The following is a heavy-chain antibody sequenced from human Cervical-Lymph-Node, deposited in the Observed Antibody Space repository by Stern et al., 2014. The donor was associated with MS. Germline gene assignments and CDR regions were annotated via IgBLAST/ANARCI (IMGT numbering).Heavy chain of an antibody. CDR3: ARVRGIYCSSTSCYEARYFDY. CDR2: IYYSGST. V-gene: IGHV4-31*03. J-gene: IGHJ4*02. Sequence: QVQLQESGPGLVKPSQTLSLTCTVSGGSISSGGYYWSWIRQHPGKGLGWIGYIYYSGSTYYNPSLKSRVTISVDTSKNQFSLKLSSVTAADTAVYYCARVRGIYCSSTSCYEARYFDYWGQGTLVTVSS. D-gene: IGHD2-2*01. CDR1: GGSISSGGYY.